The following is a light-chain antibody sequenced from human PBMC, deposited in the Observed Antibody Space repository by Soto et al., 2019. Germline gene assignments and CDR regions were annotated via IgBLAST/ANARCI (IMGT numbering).Light chain of an antibody. Sequence: EIVLTQSPGTLSLSPGERATLSCRASQSISSSYLAWYQQKPGQAPRLLISAASSRATGIPDRFSGRGSGTDFTLTISRLEPEDFAVYYCQQYGSSSYTFGQGTLLEIK. CDR1: QSISSSY. J-gene: IGKJ2*01. V-gene: IGKV3-20*01. CDR3: QQYGSSSYT. CDR2: AAS.